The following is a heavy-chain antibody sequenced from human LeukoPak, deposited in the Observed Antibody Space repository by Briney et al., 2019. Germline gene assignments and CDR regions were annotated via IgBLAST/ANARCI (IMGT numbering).Heavy chain of an antibody. Sequence: GGSLRLSCAASGFTFSSYAMHWVRQAPGKGLEWVAYISYDGSNKYYADSVKGRFTIPRDNSKNTLYLQMDSLRAEDTAVYYCARDSDCSSTSCFGLFDPWGQGTLVTVSS. D-gene: IGHD2-2*01. CDR1: GFTFSSYA. J-gene: IGHJ5*02. V-gene: IGHV3-30*04. CDR3: ARDSDCSSTSCFGLFDP. CDR2: ISYDGSNK.